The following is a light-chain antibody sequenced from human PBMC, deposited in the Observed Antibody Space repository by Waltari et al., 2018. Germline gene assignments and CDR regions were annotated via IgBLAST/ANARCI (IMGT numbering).Light chain of an antibody. V-gene: IGLV1-51*02. CDR3: GTWDSSLSGAV. J-gene: IGLJ7*01. CDR2: EDS. CDR1: SSNIGNNY. Sequence: QSVLTQPPSVSAAPGQRVTISCSGGSSNIGNNYVSWYRQFPGTAPKLLIYEDSARPSGIPGRSSGSKSGTSATLDITGLQAGDEADYYCGTWDSSLSGAVFGGGTHLTVL.